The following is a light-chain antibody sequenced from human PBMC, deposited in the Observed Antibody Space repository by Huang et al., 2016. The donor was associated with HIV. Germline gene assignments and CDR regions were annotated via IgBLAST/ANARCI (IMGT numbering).Light chain of an antibody. CDR3: QQYYTTPWT. Sequence: DIQMTQSPSSLSASAGDRVTITCRASQGISNSLAWYQQKEGKAPELLLYAASTLETGVPSRFSGGGSGTDYTLTISGLQPEDVATYYCQQYYTTPWTFGQGTRVEIK. CDR2: AAS. CDR1: QGISNS. J-gene: IGKJ1*01. V-gene: IGKV1-NL1*01.